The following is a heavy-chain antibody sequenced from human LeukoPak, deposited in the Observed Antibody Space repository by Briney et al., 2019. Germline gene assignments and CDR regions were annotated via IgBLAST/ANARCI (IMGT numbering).Heavy chain of an antibody. CDR2: ISWNSGSI. D-gene: IGHD6-13*01. J-gene: IGHJ4*02. CDR1: GFTFDDYA. Sequence: GGSLRLSCAASGFTFDDYAMHWVRQAPGKGLEWVSGISWNSGSIGYADSVKGRFTISRDNAKNSLYLQMNSLRAEDTALYYCAKHGYSSSWYGSTFDYWGQGTLVTVSS. CDR3: AKHGYSSSWYGSTFDY. V-gene: IGHV3-9*01.